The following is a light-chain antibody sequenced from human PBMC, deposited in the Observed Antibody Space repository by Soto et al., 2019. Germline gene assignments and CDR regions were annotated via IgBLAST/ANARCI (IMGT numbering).Light chain of an antibody. CDR1: QSITTR. Sequence: EIVMTQSPGTLSLSPGERVTLSCRASQSITTRLAWYQHKPGQAPTLLMSAASNRASGVPVRFSGSGSGTEFTLTISRLQSEDFAVYYCQQYSRSPITFGQGTQLDIK. CDR2: AAS. CDR3: QQYSRSPIT. J-gene: IGKJ5*01. V-gene: IGKV3D-15*01.